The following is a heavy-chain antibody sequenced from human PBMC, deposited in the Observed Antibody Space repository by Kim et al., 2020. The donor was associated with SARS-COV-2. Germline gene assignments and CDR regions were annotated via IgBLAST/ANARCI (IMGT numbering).Heavy chain of an antibody. CDR2: INPSGGST. J-gene: IGHJ5*02. D-gene: IGHD3-10*01. CDR3: ARDRPTMVRGRGWFDP. Sequence: ASVKVSCKASGYTFTSYYMHWVRQAPGQGLEWMGIINPSGGSTSYAQKFQGRVTMTRDTSTSTVYMELSSLRSEDTAVYYCARDRPTMVRGRGWFDPWGQGTLVTVSS. CDR1: GYTFTSYY. V-gene: IGHV1-46*01.